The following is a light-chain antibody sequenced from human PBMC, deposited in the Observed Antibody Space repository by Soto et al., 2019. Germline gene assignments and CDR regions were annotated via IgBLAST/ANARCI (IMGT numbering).Light chain of an antibody. V-gene: IGKV3-11*01. J-gene: IGKJ4*01. CDR2: DAS. CDR1: QSVSSY. Sequence: EIVLTQSPATLSLSPGERATLSCRASQSVSSYLAWYQQKPGQAPRLLIYDASNRATGIPARFSGSGSGTDFTLTISSLEPEDFAVYYCQRRSNWPQEDLLTFGGGTKVEIK. CDR3: QRRSNWPQEDLLT.